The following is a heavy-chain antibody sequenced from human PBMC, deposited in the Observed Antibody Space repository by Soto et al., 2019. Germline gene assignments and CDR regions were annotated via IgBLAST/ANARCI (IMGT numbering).Heavy chain of an antibody. V-gene: IGHV1-8*01. Sequence: ASVKVSCKASGNTFTSYDINWVRQATEHGLEWMGWINSNSGNIGYAQKFQGRVTMTRDTAIRTAYMEVSRLRSDDTAVYYCARGRASGSYYLLDYWGQGTLVTVPP. CDR2: INSNSGNI. CDR3: ARGRASGSYYLLDY. D-gene: IGHD3-10*01. J-gene: IGHJ4*02. CDR1: GNTFTSYD.